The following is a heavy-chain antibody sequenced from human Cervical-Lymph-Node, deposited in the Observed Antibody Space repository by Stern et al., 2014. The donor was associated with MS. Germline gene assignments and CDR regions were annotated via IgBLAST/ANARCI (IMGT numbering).Heavy chain of an antibody. CDR1: GDSINRGDFH. CDR2: IYYSGTN. D-gene: IGHD1-14*01. Sequence: QVQLQESGPGLVKPSETLSLTCTVSGDSINRGDFHWSWVRQSPGKGLEWIGYIYYSGTNYNNPSLKSRVTMSIDTSTNKISTNLASVTAADTALYFCARMKTGLRENRGFDFWGQGTQVTVSS. V-gene: IGHV4-30-4*01. J-gene: IGHJ4*02. CDR3: ARMKTGLRENRGFDF.